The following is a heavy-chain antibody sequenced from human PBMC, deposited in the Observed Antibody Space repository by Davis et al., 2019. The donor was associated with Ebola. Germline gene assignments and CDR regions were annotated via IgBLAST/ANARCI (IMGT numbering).Heavy chain of an antibody. D-gene: IGHD5-12*01. CDR3: ARGTLYSGYDWDPFDY. CDR2: IIPIFGTA. Sequence: SVKVSCKASGYTFTSYGISWVRQAPGQGLEWMGGIIPIFGTANYAQKFQGRVTITADESTSTAYMELSSLRSEDTAVYYCARGTLYSGYDWDPFDYWGQGTLVTVSS. CDR1: GYTFTSYG. V-gene: IGHV1-69*13. J-gene: IGHJ4*02.